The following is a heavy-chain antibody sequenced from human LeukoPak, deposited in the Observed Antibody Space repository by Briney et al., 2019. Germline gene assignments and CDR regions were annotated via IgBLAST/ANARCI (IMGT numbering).Heavy chain of an antibody. V-gene: IGHV4-59*01. CDR3: ARDRPGTSFLDY. J-gene: IGHJ4*02. CDR2: IYYSGST. CDR1: GGSISGYY. Sequence: PSETLSLTCTVSGGSISGYYWSWIRQPPGKGLEWIGYIYYSGSTNYNPSLKSRVSISVDTSKNQFSLKLSPVTAADTAVYYCARDRPGTSFLDYWGQGTLVTVSS. D-gene: IGHD2/OR15-2a*01.